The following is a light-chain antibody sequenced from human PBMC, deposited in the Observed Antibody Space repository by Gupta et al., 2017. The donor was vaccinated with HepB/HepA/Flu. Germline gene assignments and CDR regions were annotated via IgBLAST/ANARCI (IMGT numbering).Light chain of an antibody. V-gene: IGKV4-1*01. J-gene: IGKJ1*01. CDR1: QSVLYSSKNKNF. Sequence: IVISHSLYFLSVSLFLMATINCKSSQSVLYSSKNKNFLAWYQRKPGQPPKLLINWASTRESGVPDRFSGSGSGTDFTLTISSLQAEDVAVYFCHQYYSDPRTFGQGTKVEIK. CDR3: HQYYSDPRT. CDR2: WAS.